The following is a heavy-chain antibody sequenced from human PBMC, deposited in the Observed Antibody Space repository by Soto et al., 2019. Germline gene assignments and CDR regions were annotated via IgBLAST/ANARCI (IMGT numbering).Heavy chain of an antibody. Sequence: SETLSLTCAVYGGSFSGYYWSCIRQPPGKGLEWIGEINHSGSTNYNPSLKSRVTISVDTSKNQFSLKLSSVTAADTAVFYCSRGRTIHDILIGYIDYWGQGTLVTVSS. J-gene: IGHJ4*02. V-gene: IGHV4-34*01. CDR1: GGSFSGYY. CDR3: SRGRTIHDILIGYIDY. D-gene: IGHD3-9*01. CDR2: INHSGST.